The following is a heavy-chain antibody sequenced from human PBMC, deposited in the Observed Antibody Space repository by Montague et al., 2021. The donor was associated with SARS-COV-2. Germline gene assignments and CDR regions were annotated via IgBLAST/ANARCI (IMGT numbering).Heavy chain of an antibody. CDR3: ARFLRRVVPDATGHWERNYCLYDMDV. CDR1: GGSFSDYY. V-gene: IGHV4-34*01. J-gene: IGHJ6*03. D-gene: IGHD2-2*01. CDR2: INHSGST. Sequence: SETLSLTCAVYGGSFSDYYWSWIRQPPGKGLEWIGEINHSGSTNYNPSLKSRVTISVDTSKNQFSLKLSSVTAADTAVYYCARFLRRVVPDATGHWERNYCLYDMDVWGKGTTVTVSS.